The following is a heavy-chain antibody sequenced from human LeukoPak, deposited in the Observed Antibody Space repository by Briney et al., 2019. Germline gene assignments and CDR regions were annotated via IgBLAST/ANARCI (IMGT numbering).Heavy chain of an antibody. Sequence: SETLSLTCTVYGGSFSGYYWSWIRQPPGKGLEWIGEINHSGSTNYNPSLKSRVTISVDTSKNQFSLKLSSVTAADTAVYYCARSESIAAARYFQHWGQGTLVNVSS. V-gene: IGHV4-34*01. CDR3: ARSESIAAARYFQH. CDR2: INHSGST. J-gene: IGHJ1*01. CDR1: GGSFSGYY. D-gene: IGHD6-13*01.